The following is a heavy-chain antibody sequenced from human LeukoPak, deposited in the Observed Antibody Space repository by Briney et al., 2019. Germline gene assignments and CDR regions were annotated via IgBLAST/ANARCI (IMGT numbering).Heavy chain of an antibody. D-gene: IGHD5-18*01. V-gene: IGHV4-59*08. CDR1: GGSISSYY. CDR3: ARGYRDAFDI. Sequence: SETLSLTCTVSGGSISSYYWSWIRQPPGKGLEWIGYIYYSGSTNYNASLKSRVTISVDTSKNQFSLKLSPVTAADTAVYYCARGYRDAFDIWGQGTMVTVSS. CDR2: IYYSGST. J-gene: IGHJ3*02.